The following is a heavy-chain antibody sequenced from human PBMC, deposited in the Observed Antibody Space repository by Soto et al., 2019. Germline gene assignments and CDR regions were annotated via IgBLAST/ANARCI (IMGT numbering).Heavy chain of an antibody. CDR2: IYPGGST. CDR1: GGSISSYY. J-gene: IGHJ4*02. Sequence: SETLSLTCTVSGGSISSYYWSWIRQSAGQGLEWIGRIYPGGSTNYNPSLKSRVTMSADTSQNQFSLRLTSVTAADTAVYYCARANVGPPGGGSWIMPFDFWGQGTLVTVSS. CDR3: ARANVGPPGGGSWIMPFDF. V-gene: IGHV4-4*07. D-gene: IGHD2-15*01.